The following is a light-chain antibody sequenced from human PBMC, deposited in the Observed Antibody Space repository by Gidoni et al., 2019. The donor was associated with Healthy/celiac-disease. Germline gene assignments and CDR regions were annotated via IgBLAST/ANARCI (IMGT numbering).Light chain of an antibody. CDR1: QSVSSY. CDR2: DAS. CDR3: QQRSNWLGAT. Sequence: EIVLTQSPATLSLSPGERATLSCRASQSVSSYLAGYQQKPGQAPRLLIYDASNRATGIPARFSGSGSGTDFTLTISSLEPEDFAVYYCQQRSNWLGATFXQXTRLEIK. J-gene: IGKJ5*01. V-gene: IGKV3-11*01.